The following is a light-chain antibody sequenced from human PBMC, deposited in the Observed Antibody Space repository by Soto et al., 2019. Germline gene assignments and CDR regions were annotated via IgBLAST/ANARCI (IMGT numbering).Light chain of an antibody. J-gene: IGKJ3*01. CDR3: QRDISVTV. V-gene: IGKV1-27*01. CDR1: QGIRNF. Sequence: DIQMTQSPTSLSASVGDRVTITCQASQGIRNFVAWYQQKPGKAPKLLIYAASTLQSGVPSRFSVSGSGTDFNLTINSLHHEDVATYSCQRDISVTVFGPGTKVEIK. CDR2: AAS.